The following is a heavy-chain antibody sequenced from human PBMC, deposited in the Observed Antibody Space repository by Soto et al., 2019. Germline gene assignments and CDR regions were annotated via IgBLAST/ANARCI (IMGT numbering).Heavy chain of an antibody. D-gene: IGHD2-21*02. CDR1: GYTFTSYG. V-gene: IGHV1-18*01. CDR3: ARDVSHIVVVTAINDAFDI. J-gene: IGHJ3*02. CDR2: ISAYNGNT. Sequence: RASVKVSCKASGYTFTSYGISWVRQAPGQGLEWMGWISAYNGNTNYAQKLQGRVTMTTDTSTSTAYMELRSLRSDDTAVYYCARDVSHIVVVTAINDAFDIWGQGTMVTVSS.